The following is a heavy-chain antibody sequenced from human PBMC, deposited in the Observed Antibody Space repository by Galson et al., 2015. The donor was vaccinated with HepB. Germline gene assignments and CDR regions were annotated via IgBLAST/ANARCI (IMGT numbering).Heavy chain of an antibody. J-gene: IGHJ4*02. CDR1: GYTFSSFG. D-gene: IGHD5-18*01. Sequence: SVKVSCKASGYTFSSFGISWVRQAPGQGLEWMGWISGDHANANYAQKLRGRVPMTTDTSTSTAYIELTSLRSDDTAVYYCARGGYSYGKFDYWGQGTLVTVSS. V-gene: IGHV1-18*01. CDR3: ARGGYSYGKFDY. CDR2: ISGDHANA.